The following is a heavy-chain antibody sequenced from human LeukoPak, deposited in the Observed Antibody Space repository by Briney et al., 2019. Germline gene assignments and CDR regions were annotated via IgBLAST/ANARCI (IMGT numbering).Heavy chain of an antibody. D-gene: IGHD3-22*01. CDR3: ARRRYKSSGYLAKIFDSFDI. CDR1: GFTFSSYW. J-gene: IGHJ3*02. CDR2: INSDGSRT. Sequence: GGSLRLSCAAYGFTFSSYWMHWVRQAQGRGLVWVLCINSDGSRTSYADSVKGRFTSSRENAKDTLYLQMNSLRAEDTSVYYCARRRYKSSGYLAKIFDSFDICGQGTMVTVSS. V-gene: IGHV3-74*01.